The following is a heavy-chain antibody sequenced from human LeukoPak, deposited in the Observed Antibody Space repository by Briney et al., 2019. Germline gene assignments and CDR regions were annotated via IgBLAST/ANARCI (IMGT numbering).Heavy chain of an antibody. CDR1: GFTFNTYG. V-gene: IGHV3-21*01. Sequence: KAGGSLRLSCVASGFTFNTYGMIWDRQAPGKGLEWVSSISSTSSYIYYADLLKGRFTISRDNAKNSLYLQMNSLRAEDTAVHYCARGMNHYDTSGMYYVIPTTSWGQGTLVTVSS. J-gene: IGHJ5*02. CDR3: ARGMNHYDTSGMYYVIPTTS. CDR2: ISSTSSYI. D-gene: IGHD3-22*01.